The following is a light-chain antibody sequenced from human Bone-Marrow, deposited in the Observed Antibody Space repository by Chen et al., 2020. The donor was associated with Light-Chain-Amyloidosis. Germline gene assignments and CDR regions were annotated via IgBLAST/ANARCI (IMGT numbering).Light chain of an antibody. J-gene: IGLJ3*02. V-gene: IGLV3-21*02. CDR3: QVWGRSSDRPV. Sequence: SYLLTQPSPVSVAPGQTATIACGGNNIGSTSVHWYQQTPGQAPLLVVYDDSDRPSGIPERLSGSNSGNTATLTISRVEAGDEADYYCQVWGRSSDRPVFGGGTKLTVL. CDR1: NIGSTS. CDR2: DDS.